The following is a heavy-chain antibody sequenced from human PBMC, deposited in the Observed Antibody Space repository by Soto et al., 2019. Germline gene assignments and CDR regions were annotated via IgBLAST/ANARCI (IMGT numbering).Heavy chain of an antibody. Sequence: EVQLVESGGGLVQPGGSLRLTCTASGFTFSSSWMAWVRQAPGKGLEWVGNIKHDGSEVYYLDSVRGRFTISRDSAWKSLYLQVNSLGAEDAAVYYCAGIQNNWFDPWGQGTLVAVSS. V-gene: IGHV3-7*01. J-gene: IGHJ5*02. CDR3: AGIQNNWFDP. CDR2: IKHDGSEV. CDR1: GFTFSSSW.